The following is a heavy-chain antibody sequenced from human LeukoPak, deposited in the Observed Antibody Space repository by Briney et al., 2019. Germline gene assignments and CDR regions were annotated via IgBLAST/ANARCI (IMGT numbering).Heavy chain of an antibody. Sequence: ASETLSLTCAVYGGPISGYYWTWIRQPPGEGLEWIGEIIHTGSTNTNYNPSLKSRVTISLDTSKKQFSLNMTSVTAADTAVYYCARHRRDGKSDFWGQGTLVTVSS. CDR2: IIHTGSTNT. CDR3: ARHRRDGKSDF. J-gene: IGHJ4*02. D-gene: IGHD1-26*01. V-gene: IGHV4-34*12. CDR1: GGPISGYY.